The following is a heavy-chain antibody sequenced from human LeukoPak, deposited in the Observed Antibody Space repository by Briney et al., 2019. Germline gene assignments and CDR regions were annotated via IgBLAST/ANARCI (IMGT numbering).Heavy chain of an antibody. CDR3: TRDRLGGSGWYYFDY. D-gene: IGHD6-19*01. V-gene: IGHV3-49*04. Sequence: PGGSLRLSCTASGSTFGDYAMSWVRQAPGKGLEWVGFIRSKAYGGTTEYAASVKGRFTISRDDYKSSAYLQMNSLKTEDTAVYYCTRDRLGGSGWYYFDYWGQGTLVTVSS. CDR1: GSTFGDYA. CDR2: IRSKAYGGTT. J-gene: IGHJ4*02.